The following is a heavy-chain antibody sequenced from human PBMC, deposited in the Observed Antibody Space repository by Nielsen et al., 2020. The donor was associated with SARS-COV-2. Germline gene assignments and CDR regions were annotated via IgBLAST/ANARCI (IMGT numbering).Heavy chain of an antibody. CDR1: GFIFTSHA. CDR2: VSYDGRNQ. J-gene: IGHJ4*02. D-gene: IGHD5-18*01. CDR3: AREGDTYGVRNFDY. Sequence: GGSLRLSCAASGFIFTSHAMHWVRQAPGKGLEWVAVVSYDGRNQYYADSVRGRFTISRDNSKNTLYLQMNSLRGEDTAVYYCAREGDTYGVRNFDYWGQGVMVTVSS. V-gene: IGHV3-30*03.